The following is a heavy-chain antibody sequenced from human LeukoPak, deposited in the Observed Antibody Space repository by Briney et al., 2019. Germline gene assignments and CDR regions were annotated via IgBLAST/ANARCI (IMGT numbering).Heavy chain of an antibody. CDR3: ARADTSGWFVDY. V-gene: IGHV1-8*01. J-gene: IGHJ4*02. CDR1: GYTFTSNN. CDR2: MDPNSADT. Sequence: ASVKVSCKASGYTFTSNNINWVRQAPGQGLGWMGWMDPNSADTAYAQKFQGRVAMTRDTSISTAYMELSSLRSEDTAVYYCARADTSGWFVDYWGQGTLVTVSS. D-gene: IGHD6-19*01.